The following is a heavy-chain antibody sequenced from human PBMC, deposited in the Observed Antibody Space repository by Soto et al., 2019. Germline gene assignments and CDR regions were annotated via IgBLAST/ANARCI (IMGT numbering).Heavy chain of an antibody. CDR1: GYTFTGYY. CDR3: ARSSYGSGSHRIDY. J-gene: IGHJ4*02. CDR2: INPNSGGT. Sequence: ASVKVSCKASGYTFTGYYMHWVRQAPGQGLAWMGWINPNSGGTNYAQKFQGRVTMTRDTSISTAYMELSRLRSDDTAVYYCARSSYGSGSHRIDYWGQGTLVTVSS. D-gene: IGHD3-10*01. V-gene: IGHV1-2*02.